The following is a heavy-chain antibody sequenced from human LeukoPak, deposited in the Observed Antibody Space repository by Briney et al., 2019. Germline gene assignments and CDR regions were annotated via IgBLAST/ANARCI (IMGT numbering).Heavy chain of an antibody. CDR3: ARVRSYCTNGVCYWDLDY. Sequence: ASVKVSCKASGYTVTDYDMEWVRQAPGQGLEWMGWINPNSGGTNYAQKFQGRVTMTRDTSISTAYMELSRLRSDDTAVYYCARVRSYCTNGVCYWDLDYWLQGTLVTVSS. V-gene: IGHV1-2*02. D-gene: IGHD2-8*01. CDR2: INPNSGGT. CDR1: GYTVTDYD. J-gene: IGHJ4*02.